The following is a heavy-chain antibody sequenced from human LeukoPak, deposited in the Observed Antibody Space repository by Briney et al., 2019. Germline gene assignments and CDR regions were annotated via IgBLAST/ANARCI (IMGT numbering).Heavy chain of an antibody. CDR2: IWYDGSNK. V-gene: IGHV3-33*01. D-gene: IGHD3-9*01. CDR3: ARGKSSDYDILTGKNWFDP. CDR1: GFTFSSYG. J-gene: IGHJ5*02. Sequence: GGSLRLSCAASGFTFSSYGMHWVRQAPGKGLEWVAVIWYDGSNKYYADSVKGRFTISRDNSKNTLYLRMNSLRAEDTAVYYCARGKSSDYDILTGKNWFDPWGQGTLVTVSS.